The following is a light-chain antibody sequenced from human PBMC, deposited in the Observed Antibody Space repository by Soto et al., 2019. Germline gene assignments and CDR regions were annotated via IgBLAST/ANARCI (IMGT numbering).Light chain of an antibody. J-gene: IGLJ1*01. Sequence: QSALTQPASVSGSPGQSITISCTGTSSDVGSYDLVSWYQQHPGKAPTLMIYEVAKRPSGVSNRFSGSKSGNTASLTISGLQAEEEADYYCCSNAGSATYVFGTGTKLTVL. CDR2: EVA. CDR1: SSDVGSYDL. V-gene: IGLV2-23*02. CDR3: CSNAGSATYV.